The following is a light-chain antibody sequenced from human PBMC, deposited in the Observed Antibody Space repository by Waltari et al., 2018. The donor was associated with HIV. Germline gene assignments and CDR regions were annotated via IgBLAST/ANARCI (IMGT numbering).Light chain of an antibody. J-gene: IGKJ1*01. CDR1: QTVLYTSNNINY. Sequence: DIVMTQSPDSLAVSLGERATINCKSSQTVLYTSNNINYLAWYQQKPGQPPKLPIYWASTRESGVPDRFSGSGSGTDFTLTISSLQAEDVAVYFCQKYYSVPPTFGQGTKVEIK. CDR2: WAS. V-gene: IGKV4-1*01. CDR3: QKYYSVPPT.